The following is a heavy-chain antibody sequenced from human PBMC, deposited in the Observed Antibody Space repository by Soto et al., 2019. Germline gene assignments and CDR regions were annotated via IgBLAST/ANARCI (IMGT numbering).Heavy chain of an antibody. CDR2: IYYSVST. CDR3: ARINSGYHYRVFDY. CDR1: GGSISSYD. J-gene: IGHJ4*02. Sequence: SETLSLTCTVSGGSISSYDWGGIRQPPGKGLEWIGYIYYSVSTNYNPSLKSRVTISVDTSKNQFSLKLSSVTAAETAVYYCARINSGYHYRVFDYWGQGTLVTVSS. V-gene: IGHV4-59*08. D-gene: IGHD5-12*01.